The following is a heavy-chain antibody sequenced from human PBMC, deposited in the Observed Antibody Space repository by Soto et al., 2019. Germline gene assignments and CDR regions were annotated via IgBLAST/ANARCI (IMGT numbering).Heavy chain of an antibody. D-gene: IGHD6-13*01. Sequence: EVQLLESGGGLVQPGGSLRLSCAASGFTFSSYAMSWVRQAPGKGLEWVSAISGSGGSTYYADSVKGRFTISRDNSKNALYLQMNSLRAGDTAVYYGAKAAAAAGTGWFDPWGQGALVTVSS. V-gene: IGHV3-23*01. J-gene: IGHJ5*02. CDR2: ISGSGGST. CDR1: GFTFSSYA. CDR3: AKAAAAAGTGWFDP.